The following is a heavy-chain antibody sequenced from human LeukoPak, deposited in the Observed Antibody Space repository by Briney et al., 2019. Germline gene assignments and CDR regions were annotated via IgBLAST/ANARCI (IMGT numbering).Heavy chain of an antibody. CDR3: AKDKYYYDSSAHSR. CDR1: GFTFSSYW. D-gene: IGHD3-22*01. CDR2: IKQDGSEK. J-gene: IGHJ4*02. V-gene: IGHV3-7*03. Sequence: SGGSLRLSCAASGFTFSSYWMSWVRQAPGKGLEWVANIKQDGSEKYYVDSVKGRFTISRDNAKNSLYLQMNSLRAEDTAGYYCAKDKYYYDSSAHSRWGQGTLVTVSS.